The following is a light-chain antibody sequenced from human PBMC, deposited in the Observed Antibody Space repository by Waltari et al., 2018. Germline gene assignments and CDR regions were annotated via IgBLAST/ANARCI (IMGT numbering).Light chain of an antibody. V-gene: IGKV1-5*03. CDR1: QSISSW. Sequence: DIHMTQSPSTLSASVGDRVTITCRARQSISSWLAWYQQKPGKAPKLLIYKASSLESGVPSRFSGSGSGTEFTLTISSLQPDDFATYYCQQYNSYSFTFGPGTKVDIK. CDR2: KAS. CDR3: QQYNSYSFT. J-gene: IGKJ3*01.